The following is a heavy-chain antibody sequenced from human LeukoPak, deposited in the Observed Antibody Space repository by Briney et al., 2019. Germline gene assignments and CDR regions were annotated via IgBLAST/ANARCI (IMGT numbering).Heavy chain of an antibody. V-gene: IGHV3-74*01. J-gene: IGHJ6*03. CDR2: INSDGSTT. CDR3: ASGPPNYYYYMDV. Sequence: GGSLRLSCAASGFTFSSYWMHWVRQAPGKGLVWVSRINSDGSTTSYADSVKGRFTISRDNAKNSLYLQMNSLRAEDTAVYYCASGPPNYYYYMDVWGKGTTVTVSS. CDR1: GFTFSSYW.